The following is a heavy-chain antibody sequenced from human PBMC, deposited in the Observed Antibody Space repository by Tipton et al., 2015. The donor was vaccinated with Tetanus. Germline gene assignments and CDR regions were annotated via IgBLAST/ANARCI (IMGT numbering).Heavy chain of an antibody. V-gene: IGHV4-4*02. CDR1: GGSISSSNW. Sequence: TLSLTCVVSGGSISSSNWWSWVRQPPGKGLEWIADIYHTGSSNYNPSLKSRATISVDRSKNQFSLSLSSVTAADTAVYYCATQGGYRFHDWGQGTLVTVSP. CDR3: ATQGGYRFHD. CDR2: IYHTGSS. D-gene: IGHD3-16*02. J-gene: IGHJ4*02.